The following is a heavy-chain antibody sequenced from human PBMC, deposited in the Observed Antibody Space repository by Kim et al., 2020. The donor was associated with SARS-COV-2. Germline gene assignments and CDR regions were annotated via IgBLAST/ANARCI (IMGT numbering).Heavy chain of an antibody. D-gene: IGHD6-19*01. CDR2: ADYIGNT. V-gene: IGHV4-39*01. CDR1: GGSLSSSSYY. Sequence: SETLSLTCTVSGGSLSSSSYYWGWIRQPPGKGLEWIGTADYIGNTYYNPSLKSRVTISVDTSKNQFSLKLGSVTAADTAVYYCARHQRYRSGWYVAFYYYYMEVWGKGTTVTVSS. CDR3: ARHQRYRSGWYVAFYYYYMEV. J-gene: IGHJ6*03.